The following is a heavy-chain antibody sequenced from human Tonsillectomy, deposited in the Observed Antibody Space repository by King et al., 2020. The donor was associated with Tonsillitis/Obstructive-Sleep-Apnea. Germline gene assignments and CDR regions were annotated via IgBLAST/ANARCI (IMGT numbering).Heavy chain of an antibody. D-gene: IGHD2-2*01. CDR3: ARHRGYCSSTSCKYNWFDP. J-gene: IGHJ5*02. CDR2: IYYSGST. Sequence: QLQESGPGLVKPSETLSLTCTVSGGPISSSSYYWGWTRQPPGKGLEWIGSIYYSGSTYHNPSLKSRVTISADTSKNHFSLKLNSVTAADTAVYYCARHRGYCSSTSCKYNWFDPWGQGTLVTVSS. V-gene: IGHV4-39*01. CDR1: GGPISSSSYY.